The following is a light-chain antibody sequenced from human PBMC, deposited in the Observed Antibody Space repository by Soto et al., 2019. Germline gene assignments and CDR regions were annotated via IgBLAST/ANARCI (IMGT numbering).Light chain of an antibody. J-gene: IGLJ3*02. CDR1: TDVESDRL. CDR3: CSYAGSLTWV. Sequence: QSVLTQPASVSGSPGQPITISCTGTTDVESDRLVSWCQQYPGKAPKLIIYQDSMRPSGVSDRFSASKSGDTASLTISGLRPEDEGDYYCCSYAGSLTWVFGGGTQLTVL. CDR2: QDS. V-gene: IGLV2-23*01.